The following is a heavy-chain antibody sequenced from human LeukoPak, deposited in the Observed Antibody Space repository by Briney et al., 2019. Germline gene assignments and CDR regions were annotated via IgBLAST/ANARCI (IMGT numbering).Heavy chain of an antibody. CDR1: GFTFSSYA. J-gene: IGHJ4*02. D-gene: IGHD4-11*01. CDR2: ISYDGSNK. V-gene: IGHV3-30*04. Sequence: GGSPRLSCAASGFTFSSYAMHWVRQAPGKGLEWVAVISYDGSNKYYADSVKGRFTISRDNSKNTLYLQMNSLRAEDTAVYYCARDRGTVSYFDYWGQGTLVTVSS. CDR3: ARDRGTVSYFDY.